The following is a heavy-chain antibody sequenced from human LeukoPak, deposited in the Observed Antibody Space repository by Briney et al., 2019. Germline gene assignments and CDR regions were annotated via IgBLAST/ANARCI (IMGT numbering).Heavy chain of an antibody. V-gene: IGHV3-30*18. CDR2: ISYDGSNK. D-gene: IGHD3-22*01. CDR1: GFTFSSYG. CDR3: AKDDSSGYSALDY. Sequence: GGSLRLSCAASGFTFSSYGMHWVRQAPGKGLEWVAVISYDGSNKYCADSVKGRFTISRDNSKNTLYLQMNSLRAEDTAVYYCAKDDSSGYSALDYWGQGTLVTVSS. J-gene: IGHJ4*02.